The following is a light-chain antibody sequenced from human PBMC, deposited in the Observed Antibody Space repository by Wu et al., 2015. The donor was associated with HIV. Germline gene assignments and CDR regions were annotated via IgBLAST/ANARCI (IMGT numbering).Light chain of an antibody. Sequence: EIVMTQSPATLSLSPGERATLSCRASQMVYDDLSWYQQKPGQTPRLLIYDVSNRASGVPARFSGSGSGTEFTLTISSLQSEDFAVYYCQQHHDLYSFGQGTKLEIK. CDR2: DVS. V-gene: IGKV3-15*01. J-gene: IGKJ2*03. CDR3: QQHHDLYS. CDR1: QMVYDD.